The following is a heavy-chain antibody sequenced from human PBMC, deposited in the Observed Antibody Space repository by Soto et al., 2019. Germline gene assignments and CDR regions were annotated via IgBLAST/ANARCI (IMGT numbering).Heavy chain of an antibody. J-gene: IGHJ6*02. Sequence: GGSLRLSCAASGFTFSSYSMNWVRQAPGKGLEWVSYISSSSSTIYYADSVKGRFTISRDNAKNSLYLQMNSLRDEDTAVYYCASRMGWISEYYGMDVWGQGTTVTVYS. CDR1: GFTFSSYS. CDR2: ISSSSSTI. CDR3: ASRMGWISEYYGMDV. D-gene: IGHD2-2*03. V-gene: IGHV3-48*02.